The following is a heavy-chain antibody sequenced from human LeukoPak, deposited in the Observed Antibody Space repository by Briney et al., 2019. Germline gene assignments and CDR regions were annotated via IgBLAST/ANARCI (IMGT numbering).Heavy chain of an antibody. D-gene: IGHD3-16*01. CDR2: IYYSGST. J-gene: IGHJ4*02. CDR3: AREGLVGGGGGFDY. Sequence: SETLSLTCTVSGGSISSYYWSWIRQPPGKGLEWIGYIYYSGSTNYNPSLKSRDTISVDTSKNQFSLKLSSVTAADTAVYYCAREGLVGGGGGFDYWGQGTLVTVSS. V-gene: IGHV4-59*01. CDR1: GGSISSYY.